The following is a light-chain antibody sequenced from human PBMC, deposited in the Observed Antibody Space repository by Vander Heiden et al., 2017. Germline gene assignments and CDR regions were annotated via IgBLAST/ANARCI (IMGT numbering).Light chain of an antibody. CDR3: CYYAVANSYV. CDR2: DVN. Sequence: HSALTQPRSVSGSPGQAVTTACTGASRDVGTYNHVSWFQQHPGNAPTLLIYDVNERPSGVPDRFSGSKSGNTASLTISGLQDADEDEYYCCYYAVANSYVFGSGTTVTVL. V-gene: IGLV2-11*01. J-gene: IGLJ6*01. CDR1: SRDVGTYNH.